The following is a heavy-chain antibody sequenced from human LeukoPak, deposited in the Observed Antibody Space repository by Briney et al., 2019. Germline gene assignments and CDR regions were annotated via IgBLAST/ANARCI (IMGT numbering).Heavy chain of an antibody. CDR2: FSGSGGGT. Sequence: GGSLRLSCAASGFIFGNYAMSWVRQAPGKGLEWVSAFSGSGGGTYYADSVRGRFTISRDNSKNTLYLQMNSLRAEDTAVYYCARSGLSRFGFWGQGTLVTVSS. D-gene: IGHD2/OR15-2a*01. CDR3: ARSGLSRFGF. V-gene: IGHV3-23*01. J-gene: IGHJ4*02. CDR1: GFIFGNYA.